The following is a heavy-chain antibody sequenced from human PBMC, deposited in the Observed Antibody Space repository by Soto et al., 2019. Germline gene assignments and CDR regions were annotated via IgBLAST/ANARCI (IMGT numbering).Heavy chain of an antibody. CDR2: IDPSDSYT. CDR1: GYSFTSYW. CDR3: AAAGTGTYYYYGMDV. Sequence: ESLKISCKGSGYSFTSYWISWVRQMPGKGLEWMGRIDPSDSYTNYSPSFQGHVTISADKSISTAYLQWSSLKASDTAMYYCAAAGTGTYYYYGMDVWGQGTTVTVSS. J-gene: IGHJ6*02. V-gene: IGHV5-10-1*01. D-gene: IGHD6-13*01.